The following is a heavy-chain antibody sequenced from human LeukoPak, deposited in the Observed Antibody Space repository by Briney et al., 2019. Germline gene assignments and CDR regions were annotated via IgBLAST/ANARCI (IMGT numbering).Heavy chain of an antibody. Sequence: ASVKVSCKASGYTFTGYYMHWVRQAPGQGLEWMGWINPNSGGTNYAQKFQGRVTMTRDTSISTAYMELSRLRSDDTAVYYCARHPGELYYFDYWGQGTLVTVSS. D-gene: IGHD7-27*01. CDR2: INPNSGGT. CDR3: ARHPGELYYFDY. J-gene: IGHJ4*02. CDR1: GYTFTGYY. V-gene: IGHV1-2*02.